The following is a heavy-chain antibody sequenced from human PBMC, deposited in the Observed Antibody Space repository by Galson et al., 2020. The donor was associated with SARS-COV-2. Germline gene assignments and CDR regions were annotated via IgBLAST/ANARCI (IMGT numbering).Heavy chain of an antibody. J-gene: IGHJ3*02. Sequence: SQTLSLTCTVSGGSISSSSYYWGWIRQPPGKGLEWIGSIYYSGSTYYNPSLKSRVTISVDTSKNQFSLKLSSVTAADTAVYYCARPYSSGWPNDAVDIWGQGTMVTVSS. CDR3: ARPYSSGWPNDAVDI. CDR1: GGSISSSSYY. CDR2: IYYSGST. D-gene: IGHD6-19*01. V-gene: IGHV4-39*01.